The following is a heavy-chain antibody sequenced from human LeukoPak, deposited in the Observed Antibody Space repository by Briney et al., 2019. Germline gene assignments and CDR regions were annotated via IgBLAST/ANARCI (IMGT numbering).Heavy chain of an antibody. Sequence: ASVKVSCKASGYTFTSYAIHWVRQAPGQRLEWMGWINAGNGNTKYSQKLQGRVTMTTDTSTSTAYMELRSLRSDDTAVYYCARVMVRGVRSFDYWGQGTLVTVSS. CDR2: INAGNGNT. D-gene: IGHD3-10*01. CDR3: ARVMVRGVRSFDY. V-gene: IGHV1-3*01. CDR1: GYTFTSYA. J-gene: IGHJ4*02.